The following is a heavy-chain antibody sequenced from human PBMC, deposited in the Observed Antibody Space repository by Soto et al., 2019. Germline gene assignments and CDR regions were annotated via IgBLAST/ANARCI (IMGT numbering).Heavy chain of an antibody. CDR3: ARSSCTNGVCYLGYFDH. Sequence: SETLSLTCTVSGGSISNNNYYWGWIRQPPGKGLEWIASIYYSGSTYYNPSLRSRVTMSVDTSKNQFSLKLTSVTAADTAVYSCARSSCTNGVCYLGYFDHWGQGTLVTVSS. CDR2: IYYSGST. CDR1: GGSISNNNYY. J-gene: IGHJ4*02. D-gene: IGHD2-8*01. V-gene: IGHV4-39*01.